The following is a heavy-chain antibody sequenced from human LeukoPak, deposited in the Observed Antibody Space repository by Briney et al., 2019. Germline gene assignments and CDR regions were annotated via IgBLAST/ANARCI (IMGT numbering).Heavy chain of an antibody. CDR2: TNWDRSST. Sequence: GSLRLSCAASGFRFSSYWMLWDRQAPGKGLVWVSRTNWDRSSTAYADSVKGRFTVSRDNAKNTLYLQMNSLRAEDTAVYYCVRDYYTSGDYWGQGTLVTVSS. V-gene: IGHV3-74*01. J-gene: IGHJ4*02. CDR1: GFRFSSYW. CDR3: VRDYYTSGDY. D-gene: IGHD3-10*01.